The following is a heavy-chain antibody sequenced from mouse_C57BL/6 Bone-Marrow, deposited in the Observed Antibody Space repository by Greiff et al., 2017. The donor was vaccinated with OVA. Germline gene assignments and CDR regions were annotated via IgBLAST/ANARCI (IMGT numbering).Heavy chain of an antibody. V-gene: IGHV1-69*01. D-gene: IGHD2-2*01. J-gene: IGHJ4*01. CDR2: IDPSDSYT. CDR1: GYTFTSYW. CDR3: ARWLPYTMDY. Sequence: QQSCTASGYTFTSYWMHWVKQRPGQGLEWIGEIDPSDSYTNYNQKFKGKSTLTVDKSSSTAYMQLSSLTSEDSAVYYCARWLPYTMDYWGQGTSVTVSS.